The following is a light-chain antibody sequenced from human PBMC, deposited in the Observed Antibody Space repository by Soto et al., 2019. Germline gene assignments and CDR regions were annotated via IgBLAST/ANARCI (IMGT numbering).Light chain of an antibody. V-gene: IGKV1-33*01. CDR3: QQYGDLPIT. Sequence: DIQMTQSPSSLFASVGARVTITCQASQDISDFLNWYQQKPGRAPKILIYDTSKLETGVPSRFSGSGSVTDFTLTISSLQPEDTATYYCQQYGDLPITFGEGTRLQMK. CDR1: QDISDF. J-gene: IGKJ5*01. CDR2: DTS.